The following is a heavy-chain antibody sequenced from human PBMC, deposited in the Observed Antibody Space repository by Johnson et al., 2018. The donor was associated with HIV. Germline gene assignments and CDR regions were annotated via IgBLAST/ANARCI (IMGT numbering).Heavy chain of an antibody. V-gene: IGHV3-20*04. D-gene: IGHD1-7*01. J-gene: IGHJ3*02. CDR2: IKWNGGST. CDR1: GFTFDDYG. Sequence: VESGGSVVRPGGSLRLSCAASGFTFDDYGMSWVRQGSGKGLEWVSGIKWNGGSTGYADSVKGRFTISRDNSKNSLYLQMNSLRTEDTALYYCAKETKSKAFDIWGQGTMVTVSS. CDR3: AKETKSKAFDI.